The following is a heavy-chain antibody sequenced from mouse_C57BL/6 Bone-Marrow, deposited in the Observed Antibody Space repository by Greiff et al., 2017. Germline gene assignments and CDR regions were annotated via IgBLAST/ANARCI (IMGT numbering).Heavy chain of an antibody. V-gene: IGHV1-4*01. Sequence: VQLQQSGAELVRPGASVKMSCKASGYTFTSYTMHWVKQRPGQGLEWIGYINPSSGYTKYNQKFKDKATLTADKSSSTAYRQLSSLTSEESAVYYCAPVYYRFDYWGQGTLVTVSA. CDR3: APVYYRFDY. CDR1: GYTFTSYT. J-gene: IGHJ3*01. CDR2: INPSSGYT. D-gene: IGHD2-1*01.